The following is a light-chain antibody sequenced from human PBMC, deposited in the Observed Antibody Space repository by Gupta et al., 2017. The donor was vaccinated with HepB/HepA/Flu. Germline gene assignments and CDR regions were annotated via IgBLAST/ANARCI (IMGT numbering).Light chain of an antibody. Sequence: DIVMTQSPATLSVSPGERATLSCRASQSVSSSLAWYQQKGGQAPRLLIHGASTRATGIPARFTVSGSGTEFSLAISSLQSEDFAVYYCQQYNNWPLTFGHGTKLEIK. CDR2: GAS. CDR3: QQYNNWPLT. CDR1: QSVSSS. J-gene: IGKJ2*01. V-gene: IGKV3-15*01.